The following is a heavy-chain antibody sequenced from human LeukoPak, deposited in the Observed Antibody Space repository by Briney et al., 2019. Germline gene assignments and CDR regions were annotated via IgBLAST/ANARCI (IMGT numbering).Heavy chain of an antibody. D-gene: IGHD6-13*01. J-gene: IGHJ6*03. V-gene: IGHV3-15*01. CDR2: IKSKTDGGTT. CDR1: GFTFSNAW. CDR3: TTDWAAAGNMDV. Sequence: PGGSLRLSCAASGFTFSNAWMSWVRQAPGKGLEWVGRIKSKTDGGTTDYAAPVKGRFTISRDDSKNTLYLQMNSLKTEDTAVYYCTTDWAAAGNMDVWGKGTTVTVSS.